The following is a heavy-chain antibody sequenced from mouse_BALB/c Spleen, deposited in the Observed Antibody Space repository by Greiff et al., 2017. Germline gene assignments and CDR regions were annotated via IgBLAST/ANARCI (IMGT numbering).Heavy chain of an antibody. CDR3: ARAYDGAMDY. Sequence: EVHLVESGGGLVQPGGSLRLSCATSGFTFTDYYMSWVRQPPGKALEWLGFIRNKANGYTTEYSASVKGRFTISRDKSQSILYLQMNTLRAEDSATYYCARAYDGAMDYWGQGTSVTVSA. CDR1: GFTFTDYY. CDR2: IRNKANGYTT. V-gene: IGHV7-3*02. J-gene: IGHJ4*01. D-gene: IGHD1-2*01.